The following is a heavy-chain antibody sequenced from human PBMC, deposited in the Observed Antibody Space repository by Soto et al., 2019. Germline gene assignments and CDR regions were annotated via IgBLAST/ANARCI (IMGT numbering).Heavy chain of an antibody. Sequence: EVQLVESGGGSVQPGGSLRLSCAASGFSLSSYWMHWVRQAPGKGLVWVSRVNSDGSNTIYADSVQGRFTISRDNAKNTLYLQMNRLRVEDTAMYYCGRGGDYGSGRVDYWGQGTLVTVSS. V-gene: IGHV3-74*01. CDR3: GRGGDYGSGRVDY. J-gene: IGHJ4*02. CDR1: GFSLSSYW. CDR2: VNSDGSNT. D-gene: IGHD3-10*01.